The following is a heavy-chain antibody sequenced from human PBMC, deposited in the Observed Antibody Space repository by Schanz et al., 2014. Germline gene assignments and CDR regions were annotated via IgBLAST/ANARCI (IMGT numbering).Heavy chain of an antibody. J-gene: IGHJ6*02. CDR2: IIPIVDIT. Sequence: QVQLVQSGAEVRKPGSSVRVSCKASGGPFTSYAFSWGRQAPGQGLEWMGRIIPIVDITNYAQKFLGRVTITADKSTSTAYMELKSLRSADTAVYYCATIGVNDYWRFGLDLWGQGTTVTVSS. D-gene: IGHD3-16*01. V-gene: IGHV1-69*04. CDR1: GGPFTSYA. CDR3: ATIGVNDYWRFGLDL.